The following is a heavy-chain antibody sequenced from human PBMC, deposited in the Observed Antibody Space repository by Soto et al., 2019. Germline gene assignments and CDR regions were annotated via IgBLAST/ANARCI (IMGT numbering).Heavy chain of an antibody. V-gene: IGHV4-59*01. CDR3: ARGVGSSPPQY. CDR1: GGSISVYY. Sequence: SETLSLTCTTSGGSISVYYWSWIRQSPRQGLEWIGYVYDNGRPYYSPSLKSRVIISADTSKNQISLKLTSATAADTAVYYCARGVGSSPPQYWGRGTLVTVSS. D-gene: IGHD1-26*01. CDR2: VYDNGRP. J-gene: IGHJ4*02.